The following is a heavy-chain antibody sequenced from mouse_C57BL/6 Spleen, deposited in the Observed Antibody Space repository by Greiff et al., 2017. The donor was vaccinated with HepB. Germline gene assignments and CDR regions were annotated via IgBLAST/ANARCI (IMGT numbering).Heavy chain of an antibody. J-gene: IGHJ4*01. Sequence: VQLQQSEAELVRPGASVTLSCKASGYTFTDYEMHWVKQTPVHGLEWIGAIDPETGGTAYNQKFKGKAILTADKSSSTAYMELRSLTSEDSAVYYCTGQLTGYAMDYWGQVTSVTVSS. CDR1: GYTFTDYE. CDR3: TGQLTGYAMDY. V-gene: IGHV1-15*01. D-gene: IGHD3-3*01. CDR2: IDPETGGT.